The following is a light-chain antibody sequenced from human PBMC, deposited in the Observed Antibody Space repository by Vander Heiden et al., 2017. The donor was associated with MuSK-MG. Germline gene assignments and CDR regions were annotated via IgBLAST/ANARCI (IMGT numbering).Light chain of an antibody. CDR2: AAS. CDR1: QSISSF. Sequence: DIQVTQSPSSLSASVGDRVTITCRASQSISSFLNWYQQKEWKAPKLLIYAASSLQSAVPSTPTSTAPGTDFTLTMMMLQPEDFSTYYCQESSGSGHSFG. V-gene: IGKV1-39*01. CDR3: QESSGSGHS. J-gene: IGKJ5*01.